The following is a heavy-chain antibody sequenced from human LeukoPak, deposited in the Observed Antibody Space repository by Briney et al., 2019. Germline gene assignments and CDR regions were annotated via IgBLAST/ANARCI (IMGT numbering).Heavy chain of an antibody. V-gene: IGHV1-8*01. J-gene: IGHJ6*03. CDR2: MNPNSGNT. Sequence: ASVKVSCKASGYTFTSYDINWVRQATGQGLEWMGWMNPNSGNTGYAQKFQGRVTMTRNTSISTAYMELSSLRSEDTAVYYCARRIYDFWSGADYYYMDVWGKGTTVTVSS. CDR1: GYTFTSYD. CDR3: ARRIYDFWSGADYYYMDV. D-gene: IGHD3-3*01.